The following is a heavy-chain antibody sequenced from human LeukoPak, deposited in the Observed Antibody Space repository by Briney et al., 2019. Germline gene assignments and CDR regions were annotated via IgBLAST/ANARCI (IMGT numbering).Heavy chain of an antibody. CDR1: GFTFSSYA. D-gene: IGHD3-10*02. Sequence: PGGSLRLSCAASGFTFSSYAMSWVRQAPGKGLEWVSAISGSGGSTYYADSVKGRFTISRDNSKNTLYLQMNSLRAEDTAVYYCANQGLSSTYGRNFDDWGQGTLVTVSS. J-gene: IGHJ4*02. CDR2: ISGSGGST. CDR3: ANQGLSSTYGRNFDD. V-gene: IGHV3-23*01.